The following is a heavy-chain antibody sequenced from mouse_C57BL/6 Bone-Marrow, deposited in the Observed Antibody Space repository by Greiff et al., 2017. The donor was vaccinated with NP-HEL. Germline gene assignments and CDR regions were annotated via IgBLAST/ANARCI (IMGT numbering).Heavy chain of an antibody. CDR3: ARGDYDWFAY. V-gene: IGHV5-4*03. Sequence: DVKLVESGGGLVKPGGSLKLSCAASGFTFSSYAMSWVRQTPEKRLEWVATISDGGSYTYYPDNVKGRFTISRDNAKNNLYLQMSHLKSEDTAMYYCARGDYDWFAYWGQGTLVTVSA. CDR1: GFTFSSYA. J-gene: IGHJ3*01. CDR2: ISDGGSYT. D-gene: IGHD2-4*01.